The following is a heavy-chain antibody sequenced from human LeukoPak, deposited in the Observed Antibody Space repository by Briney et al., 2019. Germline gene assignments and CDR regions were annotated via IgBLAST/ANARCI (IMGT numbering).Heavy chain of an antibody. CDR1: GFTFRSYS. CDR2: ISTSDSTI. V-gene: IGHV3-48*04. D-gene: IGHD5-24*01. Sequence: GGSLRLSCAGSGFTFRSYSMNWVRQAPGKGLEWVSYISTSDSTIYYADSVKGRFTISRDNAKNSLYLQMNSLRAEDTALYYCAKDNALTQRWLQLVHWGQGTLVTVSS. J-gene: IGHJ4*02. CDR3: AKDNALTQRWLQLVH.